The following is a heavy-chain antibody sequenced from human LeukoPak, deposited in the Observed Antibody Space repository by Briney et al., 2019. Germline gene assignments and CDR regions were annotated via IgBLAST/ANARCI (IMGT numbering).Heavy chain of an antibody. J-gene: IGHJ3*02. CDR3: ATHNRITIFGVPRSNAFDI. CDR1: GFTFSSYA. D-gene: IGHD3-3*01. V-gene: IGHV3-23*01. Sequence: HPGGSLRLSCAASGFTFSSYAMTWVRQTPGKGLECVSGISGSGGSTSYADAVEGRFTISRDNAKNTLYLQMNSLRAEDTAVYYCATHNRITIFGVPRSNAFDIWGQGTMVTVSS. CDR2: ISGSGGST.